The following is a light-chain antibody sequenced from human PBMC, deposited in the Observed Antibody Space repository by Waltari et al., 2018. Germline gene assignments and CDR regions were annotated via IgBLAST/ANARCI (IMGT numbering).Light chain of an antibody. V-gene: IGKV3-11*01. Sequence: ILLTQSPVILSVSPGGRATLSCRASQCISNNLAWYQQKPGQAPRLLIYDASNRATGIPARFSGSGSGTDFTLTIASLEPEDLAVYYCQHRYNWPRTFGQGTKVEIK. J-gene: IGKJ1*01. CDR3: QHRYNWPRT. CDR1: QCISNN. CDR2: DAS.